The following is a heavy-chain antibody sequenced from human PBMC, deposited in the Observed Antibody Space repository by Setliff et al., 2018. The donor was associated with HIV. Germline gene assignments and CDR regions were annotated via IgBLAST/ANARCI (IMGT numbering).Heavy chain of an antibody. V-gene: IGHV4-4*07. CDR3: ARVRLTMIMMVDYFNQ. CDR2: IYSTGDT. CDR1: GGSISNFY. J-gene: IGHJ4*02. Sequence: SETLSLTCSVSGGSISNFYWSWIRQPPGKGLEWVGHIYSTGDTNYNPSLKSRVTLSADTSKNQLSLSLTSVTAADTAVYYCARVRLTMIMMVDYFNQWGQGTLVTVSS. D-gene: IGHD3-22*01.